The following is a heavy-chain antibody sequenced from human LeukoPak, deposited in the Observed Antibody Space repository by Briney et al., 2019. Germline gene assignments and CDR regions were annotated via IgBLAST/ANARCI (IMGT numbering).Heavy chain of an antibody. J-gene: IGHJ4*02. CDR2: FDPEDGET. CDR1: GYTLTELS. Sequence: GASVKVSCKVSGYTLTELSMHWVRQAPGKGLEWMGGFDPEDGETIYAQKFQGRVTTTEDTSTDTAYMELSSLRSEDTAVYYCATDRVKTTVAGFDYWGQGTLVTVSS. CDR3: ATDRVKTTVAGFDY. D-gene: IGHD4-23*01. V-gene: IGHV1-24*01.